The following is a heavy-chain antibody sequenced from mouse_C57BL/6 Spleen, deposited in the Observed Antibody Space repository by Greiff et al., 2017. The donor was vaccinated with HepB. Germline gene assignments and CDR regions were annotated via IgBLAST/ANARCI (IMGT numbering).Heavy chain of an antibody. D-gene: IGHD2-4*01. CDR3: ARNLYDYDEALYAMDY. CDR2: IWTGGGT. Sequence: VQVVESGPGLVAPSQSLSITCTVSGFSLTSYAISWVRQPPGKGLEWLGVIWTGGGTNYNSALKSRLSISKDNSKSQVFLKMNSLQTDDTARYYCARNLYDYDEALYAMDYWGQGTSVTVSS. V-gene: IGHV2-9-1*01. CDR1: GFSLTSYA. J-gene: IGHJ4*01.